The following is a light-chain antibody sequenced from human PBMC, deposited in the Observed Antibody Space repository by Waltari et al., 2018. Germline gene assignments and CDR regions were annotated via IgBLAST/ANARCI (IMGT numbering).Light chain of an antibody. V-gene: IGKV1-27*01. J-gene: IGKJ1*01. Sequence: DLQMTQSPSSLSASVGDRVTITCRASQDISSYLALYQQKPGKVPYLLIYAASTFHSVVPSLFSGSGSGTYFTLTISSLQPEDVATYYCQNGVTFGQGTKVEIK. CDR3: QNGVT. CDR2: AAS. CDR1: QDISSY.